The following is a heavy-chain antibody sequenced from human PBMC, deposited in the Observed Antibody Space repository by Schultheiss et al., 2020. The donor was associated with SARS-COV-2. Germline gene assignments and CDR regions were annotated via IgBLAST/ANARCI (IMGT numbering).Heavy chain of an antibody. CDR3: ARDSFDYYDSSGYAWFDP. Sequence: SETLSLTCAVSGGSISSSNWWSWVRQPPGKGLEWIGEIYHSGSTNYNPSLKSRVTISLDTSKNQFSLKLSSVTAADTAVYYCARDSFDYYDSSGYAWFDPWGQGTLVTVSS. CDR1: GGSISSSNW. J-gene: IGHJ5*02. D-gene: IGHD3-22*01. V-gene: IGHV4-4*02. CDR2: IYHSGST.